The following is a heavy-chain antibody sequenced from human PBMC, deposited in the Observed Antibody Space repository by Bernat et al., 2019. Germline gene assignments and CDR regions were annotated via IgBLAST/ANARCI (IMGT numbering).Heavy chain of an antibody. D-gene: IGHD3-10*01. CDR3: ARGAPYYYGSGSYYRTPTNWFDP. Sequence: QVQLVQSGAEVKKPGASVKVSCKASGYTFTGYYMHWVRQAPGQGLEWMGWINPNSGGTNYAQKFQGWVAMTRDPSISTAYMALSRLRSDDTAVYYCARGAPYYYGSGSYYRTPTNWFDPWGQGTLVTVSS. V-gene: IGHV1-2*04. CDR1: GYTFTGYY. CDR2: INPNSGGT. J-gene: IGHJ5*02.